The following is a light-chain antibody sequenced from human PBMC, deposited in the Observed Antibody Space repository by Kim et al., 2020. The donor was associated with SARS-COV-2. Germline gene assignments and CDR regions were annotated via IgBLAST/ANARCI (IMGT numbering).Light chain of an antibody. Sequence: LPPGERATLSCRACPRVCNNYLAWYQQKPGQAPRLLIYGASSRATGIPDRFSGSGSGTDFTLSISRLEPEDFAVYYCQQYGSSPAFGQGTKVDIK. V-gene: IGKV3-20*01. CDR3: QQYGSSPA. J-gene: IGKJ1*01. CDR1: PRVCNNY. CDR2: GAS.